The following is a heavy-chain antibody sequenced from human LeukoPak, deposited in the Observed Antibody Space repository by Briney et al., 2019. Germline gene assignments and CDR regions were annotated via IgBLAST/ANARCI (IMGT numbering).Heavy chain of an antibody. CDR3: AKDMGVATIGEFDY. V-gene: IGHV3-23*01. D-gene: IGHD5-12*01. CDR2: ISGSGGST. Sequence: PGGSLRLSCAASGFTFSSYAMSWVRQAPGKGLEWVSAISGSGGSTYYADSVKGRFTISRDNSKNTLYLQMNSLRTEDTALYYCAKDMGVATIGEFDYWGQGTLVTVSS. J-gene: IGHJ4*02. CDR1: GFTFSSYA.